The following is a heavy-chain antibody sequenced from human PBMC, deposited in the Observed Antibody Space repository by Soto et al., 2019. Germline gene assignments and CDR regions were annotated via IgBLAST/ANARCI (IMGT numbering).Heavy chain of an antibody. CDR2: SRKKADNYIT. Sequence: PGGSLRLSCAASGFTLSDHYMDWVRQAPGKGLEWVGRSRKKADNYITQYAASVKGRFTISRDESKNSLSLQMNSLETEDTAVYYCARGFKSFDLWGQGTMVTVSS. CDR1: GFTLSDHY. CDR3: ARGFKSFDL. V-gene: IGHV3-72*01. J-gene: IGHJ3*01. D-gene: IGHD3-10*01.